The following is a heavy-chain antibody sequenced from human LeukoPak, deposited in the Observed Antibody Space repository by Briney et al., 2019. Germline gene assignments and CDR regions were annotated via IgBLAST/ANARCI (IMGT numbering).Heavy chain of an antibody. Sequence: GGSLRLSCAAAGFTFSDSYMSWIRQAPGQGLEWLSYISSSGSTTYYADSVKGRFTISRDNAKNSLFLQMNSLRAEDTAVYYCARRKRSFDYWGQGTLVTVSS. CDR1: GFTFSDSY. V-gene: IGHV3-11*01. D-gene: IGHD6-6*01. CDR2: ISSSGSTT. CDR3: ARRKRSFDY. J-gene: IGHJ4*02.